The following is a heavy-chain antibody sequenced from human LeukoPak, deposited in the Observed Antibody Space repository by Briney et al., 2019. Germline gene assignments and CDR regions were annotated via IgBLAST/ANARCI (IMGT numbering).Heavy chain of an antibody. D-gene: IGHD2-15*01. CDR1: GFTFGDYS. CDR2: IRNKASGGTT. Sequence: PGGSLRLSCTASGFTFGDYSMTWFRQAPGKGLEWVSFIRNKASGGTTEHAASVRGRFTTSRDGSKSIAYLQMNSLKTEDTALYYCTRDRIMTDFWGQGTLVTVSS. V-gene: IGHV3-49*01. CDR3: TRDRIMTDF. J-gene: IGHJ4*02.